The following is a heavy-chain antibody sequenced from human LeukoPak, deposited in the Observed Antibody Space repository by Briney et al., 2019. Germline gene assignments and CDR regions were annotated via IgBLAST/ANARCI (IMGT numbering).Heavy chain of an antibody. J-gene: IGHJ2*01. Sequence: QPGGSLRLSCVASGFTFTTYALNWVRQAPGKGLEGVSYISSSSTTIYYADSVKGRFTISRDDAKNSLYLQMSSLRAEDTAVYYCARDSGYCRSGTCYTYWYFDLWGRGTLVTVSS. D-gene: IGHD2-15*01. CDR1: GFTFTTYA. CDR2: ISSSSTTI. V-gene: IGHV3-48*01. CDR3: ARDSGYCRSGTCYTYWYFDL.